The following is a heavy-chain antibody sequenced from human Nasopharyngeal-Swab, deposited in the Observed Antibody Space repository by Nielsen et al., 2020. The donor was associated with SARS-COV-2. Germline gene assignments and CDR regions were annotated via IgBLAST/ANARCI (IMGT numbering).Heavy chain of an antibody. D-gene: IGHD3-16*02. CDR3: ATSSSSPICYRVVDY. Sequence: ASVKVSCKASGYTFTSYDINWVRQATGQGLEWMGWMNPNSGNTGYAQKFQGRVTMTRNTSISTAYMELSSLRSEDTAVYYCATSSSSPICYRVVDYWGQGTLVTVSS. J-gene: IGHJ4*02. CDR2: MNPNSGNT. V-gene: IGHV1-8*01. CDR1: GYTFTSYD.